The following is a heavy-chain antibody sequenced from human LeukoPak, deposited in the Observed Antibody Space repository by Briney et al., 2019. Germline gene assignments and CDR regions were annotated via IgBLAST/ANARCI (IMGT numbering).Heavy chain of an antibody. D-gene: IGHD4/OR15-4a*01. CDR1: GFTFSSYV. CDR2: ISGSGGST. V-gene: IGHV3-23*01. J-gene: IGHJ3*02. Sequence: GGSLRPSCAASGFTFSSYVMSWVRQPPGKGLEWVSAISGSGGSTNYADSVKGRFTISRDNSKNTLYLQMNSLRAEDTAVYYCAKFQYGGNPAAFDIWGQGTMVTVSS. CDR3: AKFQYGGNPAAFDI.